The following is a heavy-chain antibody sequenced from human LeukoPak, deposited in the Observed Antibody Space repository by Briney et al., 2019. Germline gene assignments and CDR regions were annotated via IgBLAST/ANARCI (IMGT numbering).Heavy chain of an antibody. CDR1: GGSFSGYY. CDR3: ARGGKQQLAVDY. D-gene: IGHD6-13*01. V-gene: IGHV4-34*01. Sequence: PSETLSLTCAVYGGSFSGYYWSWIRQPPGKGLEWIGEINHSGSTNYNPSLKSRVTISVDTSKNQFSLKLSSVTAADTAVYYCARGGKQQLAVDYWGQGTPVTVSS. J-gene: IGHJ4*02. CDR2: INHSGST.